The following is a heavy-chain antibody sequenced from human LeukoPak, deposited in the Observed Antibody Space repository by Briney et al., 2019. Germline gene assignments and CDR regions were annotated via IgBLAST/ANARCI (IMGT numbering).Heavy chain of an antibody. CDR2: ISHTCSAD. CDR1: GFTFSSYA. D-gene: IGHD6-13*01. CDR3: ARVCKQQLVVGNWFDP. Sequence: PGGSLRLSCAASGFTFSSYAMSWVRQAPGKGLEWVSYISHTCSADSYADSVKVRFTISRDNAKNSLYLQMNSLRAEDTAVYYCARVCKQQLVVGNWFDPWGQGTLVTVSS. J-gene: IGHJ5*02. V-gene: IGHV3-48*04.